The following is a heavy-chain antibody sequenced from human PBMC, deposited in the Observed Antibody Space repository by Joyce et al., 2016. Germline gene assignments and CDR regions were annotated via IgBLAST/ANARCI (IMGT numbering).Heavy chain of an antibody. Sequence: QVQLVESGGGVVQPGRSLRLSCAASGFTFSSYVMNWVRQAPGKGWEWGAVISYDRSNKYYADSVKGRFTISRDNSKNTLYLQMNSLRAEDTAVYYCARGRPLVVAATEFDYWGQGTLVTVSS. D-gene: IGHD2-15*01. CDR3: ARGRPLVVAATEFDY. J-gene: IGHJ4*02. CDR2: ISYDRSNK. CDR1: GFTFSSYV. V-gene: IGHV3-30*04.